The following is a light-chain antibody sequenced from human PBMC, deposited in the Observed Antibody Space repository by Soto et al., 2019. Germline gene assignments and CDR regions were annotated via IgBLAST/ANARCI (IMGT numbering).Light chain of an antibody. CDR1: QSIRRS. V-gene: IGKV1-5*01. J-gene: IGKJ3*01. CDR2: DAS. Sequence: DIQMTQSPSTLSASVGDRVTITCRASQSIRRSMAWYQQTPGKAPKLLIFDASSLESGVPSRFSGSGSGTDFTLTISSLQPEDFATYYCQQYHDFSLIFGPGTTVDIK. CDR3: QQYHDFSLI.